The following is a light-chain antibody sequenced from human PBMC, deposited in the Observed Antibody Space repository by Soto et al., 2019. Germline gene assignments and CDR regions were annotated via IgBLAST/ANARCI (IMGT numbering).Light chain of an antibody. CDR3: EQYGNSLAWT. Sequence: EIVLTQSPGTLSLSPGERATLSCRASQSVSNNYLGWYQQKPGQAPRLLVYGASRRATGIPDRFSGSESGTDVTLTISGLAAEDSAVYYCEQYGNSLAWTFGQGTKGDI. V-gene: IGKV3-20*01. CDR1: QSVSNNY. J-gene: IGKJ1*01. CDR2: GAS.